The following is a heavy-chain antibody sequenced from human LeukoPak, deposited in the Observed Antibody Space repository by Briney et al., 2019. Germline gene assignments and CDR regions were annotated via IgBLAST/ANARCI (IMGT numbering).Heavy chain of an antibody. D-gene: IGHD4-11*01. CDR3: ARDDHDYSNNIYYGIDV. J-gene: IGHJ6*02. CDR1: GFTFSRYW. CDR2: IEEDGSEK. Sequence: PGGSLRLSCAASGFTFSRYWMSWVRQAPGKGLEWVASIEEDGSEKYYVDSVKGRCTISRDSAKNTLYLQMNSLRVEDTAVYYCARDDHDYSNNIYYGIDVWGQGTTVTVSS. V-gene: IGHV3-7*04.